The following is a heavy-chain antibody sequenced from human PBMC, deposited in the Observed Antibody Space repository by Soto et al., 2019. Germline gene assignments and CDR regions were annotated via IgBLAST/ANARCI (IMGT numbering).Heavy chain of an antibody. J-gene: IGHJ3*02. V-gene: IGHV1-46*01. Sequence: ASVKVSCKASGYTFTSYYMHWVRRAPGQGLEWMGIINPSGGSTSYAQKFQGRVTMTRDTSTSTVYMELSSLRSEDTAVYYCARDLNSSGYPDYAFDIWGQGTMVTVSS. D-gene: IGHD1-1*01. CDR3: ARDLNSSGYPDYAFDI. CDR1: GYTFTSYY. CDR2: INPSGGST.